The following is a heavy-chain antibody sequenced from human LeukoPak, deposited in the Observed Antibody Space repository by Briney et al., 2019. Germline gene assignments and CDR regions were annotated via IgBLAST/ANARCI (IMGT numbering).Heavy chain of an antibody. J-gene: IGHJ4*02. CDR3: AKTYSGTDYFDY. V-gene: IGHV3-23*01. CDR1: GFTFSSFA. Sequence: GGSLRLSCAASGFTFSSFAMTWVRQAPGVGLEWVSTISAGGGSPYYADSVKGRFTISRDNSKNTLYLQMNSLRVEDTALYYCAKTYSGTDYFDYWGQGTLVTVSS. CDR2: ISAGGGSP. D-gene: IGHD1-26*01.